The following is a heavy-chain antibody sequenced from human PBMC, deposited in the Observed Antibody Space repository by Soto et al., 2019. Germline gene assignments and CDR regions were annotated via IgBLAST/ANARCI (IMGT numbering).Heavy chain of an antibody. CDR3: ARDLSGPRDY. CDR1: GFTFSSYA. Sequence: PGGSLRLSCAASGFTFSSYAMSWVRQAPGKGLEWISSISASGSNSYHADSVKGRFTISRDNSKNTVHLQMNILRGEDTAVYYCARDLSGPRDYWGQATLVTVSS. CDR2: ISASGSNS. V-gene: IGHV3-23*01. J-gene: IGHJ4*02.